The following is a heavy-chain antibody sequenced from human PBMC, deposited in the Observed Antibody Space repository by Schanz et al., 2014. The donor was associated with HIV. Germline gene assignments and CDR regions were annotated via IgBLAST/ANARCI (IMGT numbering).Heavy chain of an antibody. CDR1: GFTFDDYT. CDR3: AKDKSRHTYSSSSRFDP. Sequence: EVQLVESGGVVVQPGGSLRISCAASGFTFDDYTMHWVRQAPGKGLEWVSAISATGGSTYYADSVKGRFTISRDNSKNTLYLQMNSLRPEDTAVYYCAKDKSRHTYSSSSRFDPWGQGTLVTVSS. J-gene: IGHJ5*02. D-gene: IGHD6-13*01. V-gene: IGHV3-23*04. CDR2: ISATGGST.